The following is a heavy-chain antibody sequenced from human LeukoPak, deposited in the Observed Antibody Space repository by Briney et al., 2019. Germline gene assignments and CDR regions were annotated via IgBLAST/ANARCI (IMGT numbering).Heavy chain of an antibody. CDR2: ISYDGSNK. CDR1: GFTFSSYA. V-gene: IGHV3-30-3*01. Sequence: GGSLRLSCAASGFTFSSYAMHWVRQAPGKGLEWVAVISYDGSNKYYADSVKGRFTISRDNSKNTLYLQMNSLRAGDTAVYYCARTLPPNYFDYWGQGTLVTVSS. CDR3: ARTLPPNYFDY. J-gene: IGHJ4*02.